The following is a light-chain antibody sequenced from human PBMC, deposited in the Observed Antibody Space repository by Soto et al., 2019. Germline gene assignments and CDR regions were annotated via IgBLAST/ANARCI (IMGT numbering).Light chain of an antibody. CDR1: QSVSSSY. J-gene: IGKJ4*01. Sequence: EIVLTQSPGTLSLSPGERATLSCRASQSVSSSYLAWYQQKPGQAPRLLIYSASSRATGIPDRFSGSGSGTDFTLTISRLEPEDFAVYYCQQYGSSPSTLTFGGGTKVAIK. CDR3: QQYGSSPSTLT. V-gene: IGKV3-20*01. CDR2: SAS.